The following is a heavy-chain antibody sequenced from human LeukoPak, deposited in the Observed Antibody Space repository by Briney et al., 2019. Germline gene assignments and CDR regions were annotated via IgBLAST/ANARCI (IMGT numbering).Heavy chain of an antibody. V-gene: IGHV4-38-2*02. CDR2: IYHSGST. J-gene: IGHJ4*02. Sequence: SETLSLTCTVSGYSISSGYYWGWIRQPPGKGLEWIGYIYHSGSTYYNPSLKSRVTISVDTSKNQFSLKLSSVTAADTAVYYCARSRYFDRSGYFDHWGQGALVTVSS. D-gene: IGHD3-22*01. CDR1: GYSISSGYY. CDR3: ARSRYFDRSGYFDH.